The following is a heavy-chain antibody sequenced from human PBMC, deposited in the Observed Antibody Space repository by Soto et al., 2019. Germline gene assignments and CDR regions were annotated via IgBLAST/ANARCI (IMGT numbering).Heavy chain of an antibody. CDR1: GFTFSTFE. D-gene: IGHD6-6*01. V-gene: IGHV3-48*03. Sequence: GGSLSLSCAASGFTFSTFEMNWVRQAPGKGLEWVSKIGSSGSSIWYADSVKGRFTISRDNAKNSLYLQMNSLRGDDTAVYYCARATYTSSYHFDSWGQGTLVTVSS. CDR2: IGSSGSSI. J-gene: IGHJ4*02. CDR3: ARATYTSSYHFDS.